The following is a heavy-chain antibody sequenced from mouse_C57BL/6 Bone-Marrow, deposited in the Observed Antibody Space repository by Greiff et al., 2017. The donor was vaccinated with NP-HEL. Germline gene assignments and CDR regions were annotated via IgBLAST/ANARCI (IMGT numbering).Heavy chain of an antibody. Sequence: LQESGAELARPGASVKLSCKASGYTFTSYGISWVKQRTGQGLEWIGEIYPRSGNTYYNEKFKGKATLTADKSSSTAYMELRSLTSEDSAVYFCARSRSYYGSSPLAYWGQGTLVTVSA. CDR2: IYPRSGNT. V-gene: IGHV1-81*01. CDR3: ARSRSYYGSSPLAY. CDR1: GYTFTSYG. J-gene: IGHJ3*01. D-gene: IGHD1-1*01.